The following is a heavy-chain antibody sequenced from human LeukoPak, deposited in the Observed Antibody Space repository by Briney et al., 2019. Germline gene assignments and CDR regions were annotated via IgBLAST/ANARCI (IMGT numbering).Heavy chain of an antibody. CDR1: GGSISSYY. D-gene: IGHD7-27*01. Sequence: ASQTLSLTCTVSGGSISSYYWSWIRQPAGKGLEWIGRIYTSGSTNYNPSLKSRVTMSVVTSKNQFSLKLSSVTAADTAVYYCAGWELGTDWYFDLWGRGTLVTVSS. CDR2: IYTSGST. V-gene: IGHV4-4*07. CDR3: AGWELGTDWYFDL. J-gene: IGHJ2*01.